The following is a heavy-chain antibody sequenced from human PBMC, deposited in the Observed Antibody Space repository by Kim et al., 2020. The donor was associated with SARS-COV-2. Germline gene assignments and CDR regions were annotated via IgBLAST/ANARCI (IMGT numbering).Heavy chain of an antibody. CDR1: GFTFSSYA. D-gene: IGHD2-15*01. CDR3: AKSHDPPEDCSGGSCYSWSFVYYYYGMDV. CDR2: ISGSGGST. J-gene: IGHJ6*02. Sequence: GGSLRLSCAASGFTFSSYAMSWVRQAPGKGLEWVSAISGSGGSTYYADSVKGRFTISRDNSKNTLYLQMNSLRAEDTAVYYCAKSHDPPEDCSGGSCYSWSFVYYYYGMDVWGQGTTVTVS. V-gene: IGHV3-23*01.